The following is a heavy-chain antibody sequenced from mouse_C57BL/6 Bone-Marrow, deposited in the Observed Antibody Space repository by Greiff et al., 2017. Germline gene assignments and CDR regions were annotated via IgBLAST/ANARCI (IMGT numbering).Heavy chain of an antibody. CDR3: ARFVLWYFDV. CDR1: GYTFTSYW. CDR2: IDPSDSYT. J-gene: IGHJ1*03. V-gene: IGHV1-69*01. Sequence: VQLQQPGAELVMPGASVKLSCKASGYTFTSYWMHWVKQRPGQGLEWIGEIDPSDSYTNYNQKFKGKSTLTVDKSSSTAYMQLSSLTSEDSAVYYCARFVLWYFDVWGTGTTVTVSS.